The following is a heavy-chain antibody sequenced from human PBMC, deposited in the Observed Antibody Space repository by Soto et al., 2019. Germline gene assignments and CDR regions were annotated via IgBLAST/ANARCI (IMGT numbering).Heavy chain of an antibody. CDR2: ISAYNGNT. D-gene: IGHD2-21*01. J-gene: IGHJ6*03. Sequence: ASVKVSCKASGYTFTSYGISWVRQAPGQGLEWMGWISAYNGNTNYAQKFQDRVTITADRSTRTAYMELRSLRPEDTAVYYCAKSLLFVDHAYMDVWGKGTTVTVSS. V-gene: IGHV1-18*01. CDR1: GYTFTSYG. CDR3: AKSLLFVDHAYMDV.